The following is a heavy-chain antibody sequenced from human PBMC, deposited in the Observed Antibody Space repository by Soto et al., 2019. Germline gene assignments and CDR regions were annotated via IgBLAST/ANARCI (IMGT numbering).Heavy chain of an antibody. CDR3: ARGPFPPSAMDV. Sequence: GASVKVSYKPCGYNFKKNVFTWVGQAPGQGLEWMGGTIPALGKTHYIQKFQDRVTITVDDGTRTVYMEVRDLTSEDTAIYYCARGPFPPSAMDVWGQATRVTLSS. CDR2: TIPALGKT. CDR1: GYNFKKNV. V-gene: IGHV1-69*10. J-gene: IGHJ6*02.